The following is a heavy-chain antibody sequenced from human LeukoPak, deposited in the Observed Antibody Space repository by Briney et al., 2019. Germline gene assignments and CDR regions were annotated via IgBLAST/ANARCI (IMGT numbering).Heavy chain of an antibody. CDR1: GGSISSYY. V-gene: IGHV4-59*01. J-gene: IGHJ3*02. Sequence: SETLSLTCAVSGGSISSYYWSWIRQPPGKGLEWIGYIYYSGSTNYNPSLKSRVTISVDTSKNQFSLELSSVTAADTAVYYCARTAAGNDAFDIWGQGTMVTVSS. CDR2: IYYSGST. CDR3: ARTAAGNDAFDI. D-gene: IGHD6-13*01.